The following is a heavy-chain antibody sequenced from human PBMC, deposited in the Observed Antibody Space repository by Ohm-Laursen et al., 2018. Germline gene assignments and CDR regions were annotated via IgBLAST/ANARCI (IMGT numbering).Heavy chain of an antibody. D-gene: IGHD3-16*01. CDR1: GGSFSGYY. CDR3: ARHRRRERDGGGYDS. Sequence: SQTLSLTCAVYGGSFSGYYWNWIRQPPGKGLEWIGEINHSRSTKYNSSFKSRVTISVDTSKNQFSLKLSSVTAADTAVYYCARHRRRERDGGGYDSWGQGTLVTVSS. V-gene: IGHV4-34*01. J-gene: IGHJ4*02. CDR2: INHSRST.